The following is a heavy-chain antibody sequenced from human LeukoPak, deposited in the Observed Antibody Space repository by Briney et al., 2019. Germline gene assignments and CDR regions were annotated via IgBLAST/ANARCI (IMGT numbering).Heavy chain of an antibody. V-gene: IGHV1-2*02. CDR1: GYTFTGYY. D-gene: IGHD3-16*01. CDR3: ARGSSYGFSMGY. J-gene: IGHJ4*02. Sequence: ASVKVSCKASGYTFTGYYIHWVRQAPGQGLEWMGWINPNSGDTHYAQKFKGRVTMTTDTSTSTAYMELRSLRSDDTAVYYCARGSSYGFSMGYWGQGTLVTVSS. CDR2: INPNSGDT.